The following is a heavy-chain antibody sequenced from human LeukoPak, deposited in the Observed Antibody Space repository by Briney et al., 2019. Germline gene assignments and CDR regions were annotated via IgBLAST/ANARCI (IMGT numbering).Heavy chain of an antibody. J-gene: IGHJ3*02. V-gene: IGHV3-66*01. CDR1: GFTVSSNY. Sequence: GGSLRLSCAASGFTVSSNYMSWVRQAPGKGLEWVSVIYSGGSTYYADSVKGRFTISRDNSKNTLYLQMNSLRAEDTAVYYCAREIAAAAYDAFDIWGQGTMVTVSP. CDR3: AREIAAAAYDAFDI. CDR2: IYSGGST. D-gene: IGHD6-13*01.